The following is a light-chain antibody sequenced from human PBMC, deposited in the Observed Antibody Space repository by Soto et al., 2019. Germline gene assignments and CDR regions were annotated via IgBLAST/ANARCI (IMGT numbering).Light chain of an antibody. CDR3: QHSTTWT. CDR2: AAS. Sequence: DIEMAQSPSSLPASVGNRVTITCRASQGISTYLNWYQQKPGKAPKLLIYAASSLQSGVPSRFSGSGSETDFTLTISSLQPEDFATYSCQHSTTWTLGQGTKVDI. J-gene: IGKJ1*01. V-gene: IGKV1-39*01. CDR1: QGISTY.